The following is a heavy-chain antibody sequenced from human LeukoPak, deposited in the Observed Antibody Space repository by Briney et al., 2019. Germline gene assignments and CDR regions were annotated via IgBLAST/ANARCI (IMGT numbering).Heavy chain of an antibody. Sequence: GGSLRLSCAASGFTFSSYSMNWVRQAPGKGLEWVSSISSSSSYIYYADSVKGRFTIPRDNAKNSLYLQMNSLRAEDTAVYYCARGLWFGELGFDYWGQGTLVTVSS. D-gene: IGHD3-10*01. V-gene: IGHV3-21*01. CDR2: ISSSSSYI. CDR1: GFTFSSYS. CDR3: ARGLWFGELGFDY. J-gene: IGHJ4*02.